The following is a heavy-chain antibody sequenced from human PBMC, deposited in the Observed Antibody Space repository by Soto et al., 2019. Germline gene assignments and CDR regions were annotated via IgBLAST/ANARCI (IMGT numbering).Heavy chain of an antibody. CDR3: ARLLWLKVIPHWFDP. CDR2: INHSGST. V-gene: IGHV4-34*01. Sequence: SETLSLTCAVYGGSFSGYYWTWIRQPPGTGLEWTGEINHSGSTNYNPSLKSRVTISVDTSKNQFSLKLSSVTAADTAVYYCARLLWLKVIPHWFDPWGQGTLVTVSS. CDR1: GGSFSGYY. D-gene: IGHD5-12*01. J-gene: IGHJ5*02.